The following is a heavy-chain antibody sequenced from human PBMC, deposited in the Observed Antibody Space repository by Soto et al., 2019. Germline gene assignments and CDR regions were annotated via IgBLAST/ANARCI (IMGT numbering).Heavy chain of an antibody. V-gene: IGHV3-9*01. CDR2: ISWNSGSI. CDR3: AKDHCSGGSCYDGDYYFDY. CDR1: GCTFDDYA. Sequence: PGGSLRLSCAASGCTFDDYAMHWVRQAPGKGLEWVSGISWNSGSIGYADSVKGRFTISRDNAKNSLYLQMNSLRAGDTALYYCAKDHCSGGSCYDGDYYFDYWGQGTLVTVSS. J-gene: IGHJ4*02. D-gene: IGHD2-15*01.